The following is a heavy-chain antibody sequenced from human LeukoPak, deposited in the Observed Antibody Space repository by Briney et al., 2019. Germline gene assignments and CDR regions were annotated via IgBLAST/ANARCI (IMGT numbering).Heavy chain of an antibody. J-gene: IGHJ3*02. D-gene: IGHD3-10*01. Sequence: SEXLSLTCTVSGGSISSSSYYWGWIRQPPGKGLEWIGSIYYGGSTYYNPSLKSRVTISVDTSKNQFSLKLSSVTAADTAVYYCARHSITMVRGVKPAPAFDIWGQGTMVTVSS. V-gene: IGHV4-39*01. CDR2: IYYGGST. CDR3: ARHSITMVRGVKPAPAFDI. CDR1: GGSISSSSYY.